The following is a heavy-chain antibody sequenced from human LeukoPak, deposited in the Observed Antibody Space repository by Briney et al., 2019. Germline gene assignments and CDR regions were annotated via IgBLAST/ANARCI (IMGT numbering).Heavy chain of an antibody. J-gene: IGHJ3*02. V-gene: IGHV4-59*02. CDR1: GGSVSSYY. CDR3: ARAGWGSYDAFDI. Sequence: PSETLSLTCTVSGGSVSSYYWIWIRQPPGKGLEWIGYIYYSGSTNYNPSLKSRVTISVDTSKNQFSLKLSSVTAADTAVYYCARAGWGSYDAFDIWGQGTMVTASS. D-gene: IGHD7-27*01. CDR2: IYYSGST.